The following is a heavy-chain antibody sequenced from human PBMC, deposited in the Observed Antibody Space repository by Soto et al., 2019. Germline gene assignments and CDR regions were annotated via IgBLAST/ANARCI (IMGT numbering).Heavy chain of an antibody. J-gene: IGHJ6*02. CDR3: TGITWFRGMDV. CDR2: TYYKSKWNN. D-gene: IGHD3-10*01. Sequence: SQTLSLTCVISGDSGSSNSACWNWIRHSPSRGLEWLGRTYYKSKWNNDYALSVKSRITINPDTSKNQFSLHLYSVTPEDTAVYYCTGITWFRGMDVWGQGTPVNVSS. V-gene: IGHV6-1*01. CDR1: GDSGSSNSAC.